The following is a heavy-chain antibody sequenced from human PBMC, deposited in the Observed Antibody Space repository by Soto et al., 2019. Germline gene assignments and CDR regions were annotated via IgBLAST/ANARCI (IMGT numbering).Heavy chain of an antibody. J-gene: IGHJ4*02. D-gene: IGHD6-13*01. Sequence: QVQLVQSGAEVKKPGSSVKVSCKASGGTFSSYAISWVRQAPGQGLEWMGGIIPIFGTANYAQKFQGRVTITADESTSTAYMELSSLRSEDTAVYYCARVVLRIAEPPDWARYYFDYWGKGTLVTVSS. CDR1: GGTFSSYA. CDR3: ARVVLRIAEPPDWARYYFDY. V-gene: IGHV1-69*01. CDR2: IIPIFGTA.